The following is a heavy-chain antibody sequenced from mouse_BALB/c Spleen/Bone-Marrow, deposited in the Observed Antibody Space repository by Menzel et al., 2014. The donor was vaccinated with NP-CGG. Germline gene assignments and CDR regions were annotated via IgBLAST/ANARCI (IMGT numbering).Heavy chain of an antibody. V-gene: IGHV5-12-1*01. D-gene: IGHD1-1*01. CDR3: ARQILRGFGY. Sequence: EVQGVESGGGLVKPGGSLKLSCAASGFAFSSYDMSWVRQTPEKRLEWVAYISSGGGSTYYADTVKGRFTTSRDNAKNTLYLQMSSLKSEDTAMYYCARQILRGFGYWGQGTPVTVSA. CDR1: GFAFSSYD. J-gene: IGHJ3*02. CDR2: ISSGGGST.